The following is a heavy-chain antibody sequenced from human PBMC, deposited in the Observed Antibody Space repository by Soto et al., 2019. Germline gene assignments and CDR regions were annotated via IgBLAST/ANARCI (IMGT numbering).Heavy chain of an antibody. J-gene: IGHJ6*02. CDR2: IYRDGTT. CDR3: ARXXXXXXXXXAYYGIDV. V-gene: IGHV3-66*01. Sequence: EVQLVESGGGLVQPGGSLRISCAAXXXXXXXNHMTWVRQXPXKXLXWVSIIYRDGTTYYADSVKGRFTVSRDSSENTLFLQMNSLRVEDTAVYYCARXXXXXXXXXAYYGIDVWGQGTTVTVSS. CDR1: XXXXXXNH.